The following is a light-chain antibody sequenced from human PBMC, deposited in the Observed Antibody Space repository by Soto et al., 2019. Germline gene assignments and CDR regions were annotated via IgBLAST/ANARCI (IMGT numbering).Light chain of an antibody. CDR2: KVS. Sequence: DVVITQSPLSLPFTPFHPSSISCRSNQSLVHSDGIAYFSWFQQRPGRSPRRLIYKVSNRDSGVPARFSGSGSGTDFALKISRVEAEDVGVYYCMQGTHWPITFGQGTRLEIK. V-gene: IGKV2-30*02. CDR1: QSLVHSDGIAY. CDR3: MQGTHWPIT. J-gene: IGKJ5*01.